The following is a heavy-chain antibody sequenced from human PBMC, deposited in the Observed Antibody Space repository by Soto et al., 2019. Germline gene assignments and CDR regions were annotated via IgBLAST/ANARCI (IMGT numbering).Heavy chain of an antibody. CDR3: ARDQKASWYTSYFDS. V-gene: IGHV3-48*01. CDR1: GFTFSLYN. Sequence: EVQVVESGGGLVQPGGSLRLSCAASGFTFSLYNMNWVRQAPGKGLEWVAYVSSSSSIIYYADSVKGRCTISRDDAKNSLYLQMNSLGAEDTAVYFCARDQKASWYTSYFDSWGLGTLVTVSS. D-gene: IGHD6-13*01. CDR2: VSSSSSII. J-gene: IGHJ4*02.